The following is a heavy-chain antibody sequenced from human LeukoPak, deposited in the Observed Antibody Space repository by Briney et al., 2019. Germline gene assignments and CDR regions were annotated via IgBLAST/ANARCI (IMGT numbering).Heavy chain of an antibody. V-gene: IGHV5-51*01. CDR2: IYPGDSDT. D-gene: IGHD5-24*01. J-gene: IGHJ4*02. CDR3: ARGNGYNFGSIDY. Sequence: GEALKIACTGSGYSFSTYWIGCVRHVPRKGLEWMGIIYPGDSDTRYSPSFRGQVTISADKSISTAYFQWSSLKASDTAMYYCARGNGYNFGSIDYWGQGTLVTVSS. CDR1: GYSFSTYW.